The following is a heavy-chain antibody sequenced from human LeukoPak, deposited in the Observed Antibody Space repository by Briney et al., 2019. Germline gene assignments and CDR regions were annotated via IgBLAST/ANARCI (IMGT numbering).Heavy chain of an antibody. J-gene: IGHJ4*02. CDR3: AKVIAAPGGGFDY. Sequence: PGGSLRLSCAASGFTFSSYGMHWVRQAPGKGLEWVAVISYDGSNKYYADSVKGRFTISRDNSKNTLYLQMNSLRAEDTAVYYCAKVIAAPGGGFDYWGQGTLVTVSS. V-gene: IGHV3-30*18. CDR2: ISYDGSNK. D-gene: IGHD6-13*01. CDR1: GFTFSSYG.